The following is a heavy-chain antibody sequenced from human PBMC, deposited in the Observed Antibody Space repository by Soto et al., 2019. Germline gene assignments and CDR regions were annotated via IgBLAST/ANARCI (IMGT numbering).Heavy chain of an antibody. CDR2: ISYDGSNK. J-gene: IGHJ4*02. V-gene: IGHV3-30*18. Sequence: GGSLRLSCAASGFTFSSYGMHWVRQAPGKGLEWVAVISYDGSNKYYADSVKGRFTISRDNSKNTLYLQMNSLRAEDTAVYYCAKDVGPGREVSYWGQGTLVTVSS. CDR1: GFTFSSYG. D-gene: IGHD1-26*01. CDR3: AKDVGPGREVSY.